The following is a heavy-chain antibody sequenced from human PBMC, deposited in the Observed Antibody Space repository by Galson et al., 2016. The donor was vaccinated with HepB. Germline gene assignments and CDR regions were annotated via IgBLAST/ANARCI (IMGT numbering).Heavy chain of an antibody. V-gene: IGHV3-74*01. CDR1: GFTFSRYW. J-gene: IGHJ4*02. Sequence: SLRLSCAASGFTFSRYWMHWVRQAPGKGLVWVSRINTDGSTTTYADSVKGRFTISRDNAKNTLYLQMNSMRAEDTAVYYCVKDFGGPTDYWGQGILVTVSS. CDR2: INTDGSTT. CDR3: VKDFGGPTDY. D-gene: IGHD3-10*01.